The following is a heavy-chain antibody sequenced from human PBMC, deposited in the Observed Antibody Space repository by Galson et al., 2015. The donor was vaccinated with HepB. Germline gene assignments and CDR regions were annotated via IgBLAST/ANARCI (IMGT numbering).Heavy chain of an antibody. D-gene: IGHD1-26*01. J-gene: IGHJ2*01. CDR3: ATSSLSGSYPT. CDR2: VSSDSTKK. Sequence: SLRLSCAASGFALSSYAMHWVRQAPGKGLAWVAVVSSDSTKKYYADSVKGRFTISRDNSKNTLYLQMNSLRAEDTAVYYCATSSLSGSYPTWGRGTLVTVSS. V-gene: IGHV3-30-3*01. CDR1: GFALSSYA.